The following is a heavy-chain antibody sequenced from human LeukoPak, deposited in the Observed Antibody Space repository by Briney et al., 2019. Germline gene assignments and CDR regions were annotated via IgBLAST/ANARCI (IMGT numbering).Heavy chain of an antibody. D-gene: IGHD4-17*01. CDR2: IYHSGTT. J-gene: IGHJ4*02. V-gene: IGHV4-4*02. CDR1: GAFITNSHW. Sequence: SETLSLTCAVSGAFITNSHWRSWARQPPRKGPEWIGEIYHSGTTNYNPSLKSRVTMSVDKSKNQFSLKLSSVTAADTAIYYCATYFYGEYGSYYFDYWGQGTLVTVSS. CDR3: ATYFYGEYGSYYFDY.